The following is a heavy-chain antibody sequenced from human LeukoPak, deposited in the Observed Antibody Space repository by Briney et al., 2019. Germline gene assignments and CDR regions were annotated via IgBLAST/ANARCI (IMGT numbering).Heavy chain of an antibody. J-gene: IGHJ4*02. Sequence: PSETLSLTCAVSGGSISSGGYSWSWIRQPPGKGLEWIGYIYHSGSTYYNPSLKSRVTISVDRSKNQFSLKLSSVTAADTAVYYCASDSGYSYGYSDYWGQGTLVTVSS. D-gene: IGHD5-18*01. CDR1: GGSISSGGYS. CDR3: ASDSGYSYGYSDY. V-gene: IGHV4-30-2*01. CDR2: IYHSGST.